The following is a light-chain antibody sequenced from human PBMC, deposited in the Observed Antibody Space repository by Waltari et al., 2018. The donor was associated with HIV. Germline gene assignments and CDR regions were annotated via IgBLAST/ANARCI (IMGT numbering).Light chain of an antibody. Sequence: DIVMTQSPATPSVSPGERATLSCRASQSVNGHLAWYQQKPGQAPKLLIYRTSTRAPGIPPRFSGSGSGTEFTLTISSLQSGDVAVYFCHQYNDWSRTFGQGTRVEIK. J-gene: IGKJ1*01. CDR2: RTS. V-gene: IGKV3-15*01. CDR1: QSVNGH. CDR3: HQYNDWSRT.